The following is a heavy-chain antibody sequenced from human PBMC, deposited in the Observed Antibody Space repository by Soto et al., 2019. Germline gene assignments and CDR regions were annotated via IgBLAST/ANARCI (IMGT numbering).Heavy chain of an antibody. Sequence: ASVKVSCKVSGYTLTELSMHWVRQAPGKGLEWMGGFDPEDGETIYAQKFQGRVTITADESTSTVYMELSGLRSDDTAVYYCARDKDRLQLGGNYYYILDVWGQGTTVTVSS. CDR1: GYTLTELS. CDR2: FDPEDGET. J-gene: IGHJ6*02. D-gene: IGHD5-12*01. V-gene: IGHV1-24*01. CDR3: ARDKDRLQLGGNYYYILDV.